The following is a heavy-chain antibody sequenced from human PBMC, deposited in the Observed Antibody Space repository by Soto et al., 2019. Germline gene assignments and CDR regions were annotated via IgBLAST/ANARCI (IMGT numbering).Heavy chain of an antibody. Sequence: QVQLVESGGGVVQPGRSLRLSCAASEFRFNTYAMHWVRQAPGKGLEWLAFISYDGNKKYYADSVKGRFTISRDNSENTLFLEVNSLRPEDTAAYYCARGFGSSSHCLDPWGQGTLVTVSS. J-gene: IGHJ5*02. V-gene: IGHV3-30-3*01. D-gene: IGHD6-6*01. CDR2: ISYDGNKK. CDR1: EFRFNTYA. CDR3: ARGFGSSSHCLDP.